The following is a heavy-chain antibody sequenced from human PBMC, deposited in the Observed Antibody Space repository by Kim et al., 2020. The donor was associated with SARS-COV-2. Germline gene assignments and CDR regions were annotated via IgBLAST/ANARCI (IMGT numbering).Heavy chain of an antibody. CDR1: GYSFTSYW. D-gene: IGHD3-10*01. CDR3: ARLDGAHFMVRGAHNWFDP. J-gene: IGHJ5*02. CDR2: IYPGDSDT. Sequence: GESLKISCKGSGYSFTSYWIGWVRQMPGKGLEWMGIIYPGDSDTRYSPSFQGQVTISADKSISTAYLQWSSLKASDTAMYYCARLDGAHFMVRGAHNWFDPWGQGTLVTVSS. V-gene: IGHV5-51*01.